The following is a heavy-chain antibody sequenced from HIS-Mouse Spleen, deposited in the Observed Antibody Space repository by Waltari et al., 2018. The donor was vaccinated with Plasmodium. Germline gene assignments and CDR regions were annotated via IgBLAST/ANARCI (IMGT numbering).Heavy chain of an antibody. CDR3: ARAAIAWGSPYYFDY. D-gene: IGHD7-27*01. Sequence: EVQLVETGGGLIQPGGSLRLSCAASGFTVSSNYMSWVRQAPGKGLEWVSVSYSGGSTYYADSVKGRFTISRDKSKNTLYLQMNSLRAEDTAVYYCARAAIAWGSPYYFDYWGQGTLVTVSS. J-gene: IGHJ4*02. CDR1: GFTVSSNY. V-gene: IGHV3-53*02. CDR2: SYSGGST.